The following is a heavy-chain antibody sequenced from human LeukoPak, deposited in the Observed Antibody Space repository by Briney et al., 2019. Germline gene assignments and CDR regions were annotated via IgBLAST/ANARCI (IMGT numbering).Heavy chain of an antibody. D-gene: IGHD3-16*01. V-gene: IGHV1-8*01. CDR1: GYTFTSYD. Sequence: GASVKVSCKASGYTFTSYDINWVRQATGQGLEWMGWMNPNSGSTGYAQKFQGRVTMTRNTSISTAYMELSSLRSEDTAVYYCARGRGGFYYYYYMDVWGRGATVTVSS. J-gene: IGHJ6*03. CDR3: ARGRGGFYYYYYMDV. CDR2: MNPNSGST.